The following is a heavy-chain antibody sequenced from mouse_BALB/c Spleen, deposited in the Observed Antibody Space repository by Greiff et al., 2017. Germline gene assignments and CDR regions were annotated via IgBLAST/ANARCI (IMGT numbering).Heavy chain of an antibody. V-gene: IGHV5-6-5*01. CDR1: GFTFSSYA. Sequence: EVKVVESGGGLVKPGGSLKLSCAASGFTFSSYAMSWVRQTPEKRLEWVASISSGGSTYYPDSVKGRFTISRDNARNILYLQMSSLRSEDTAMYYCARPSSRWYFDVWGAGTTVTVSS. J-gene: IGHJ1*01. CDR2: ISSGGST. D-gene: IGHD1-1*01. CDR3: ARPSSRWYFDV.